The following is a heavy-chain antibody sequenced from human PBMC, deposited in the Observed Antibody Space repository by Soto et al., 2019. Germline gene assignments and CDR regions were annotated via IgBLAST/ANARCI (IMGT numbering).Heavy chain of an antibody. CDR2: IIASGTYS. D-gene: IGHD4-17*01. Sequence: QLLESGGGLVQPGGSLRLSCAASGFTFSDYAMTWVRQAPGKGLEWVSGIIASGTYSKYADSVNGRFTISRDNAKNTLYLQMNVLRVEDTAVYFCAKDPNGDYIGAFDFWGQGTMVTVSS. J-gene: IGHJ3*01. CDR1: GFTFSDYA. V-gene: IGHV3-23*01. CDR3: AKDPNGDYIGAFDF.